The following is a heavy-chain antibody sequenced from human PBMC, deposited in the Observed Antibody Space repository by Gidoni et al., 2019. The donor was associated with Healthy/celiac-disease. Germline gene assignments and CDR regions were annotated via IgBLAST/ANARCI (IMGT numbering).Heavy chain of an antibody. CDR1: GGSISGGGYY. V-gene: IGHV4-31*03. Sequence: QVQLQESGPGLVKPSPTLSLTCTVPGGSISGGGYYLRWSRQPPGKGLEWIGYIYYSGSTYYNPSLKSRVTISVDTSKNQFYLKLSSVTAADAAVYYCARDQGDYGDPGWFDPWGQGTLVTVSS. J-gene: IGHJ5*02. CDR3: ARDQGDYGDPGWFDP. D-gene: IGHD4-17*01. CDR2: IYYSGST.